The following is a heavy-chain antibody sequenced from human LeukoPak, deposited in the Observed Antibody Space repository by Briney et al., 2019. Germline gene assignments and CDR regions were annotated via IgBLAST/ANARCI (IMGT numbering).Heavy chain of an antibody. V-gene: IGHV4-59*01. CDR3: ARAVPDYYGSGSYLDY. CDR1: RGSISSYY. Sequence: SETLSLTCTVSRGSISSYYWSWIRQPPGKGLEWIGYNYYSGSTNYNPSLKSRVTISVDTSKNQFSLKLSSVTAADTAVYYCARAVPDYYGSGSYLDYWGQGTLVTVFS. J-gene: IGHJ4*02. D-gene: IGHD3-10*01. CDR2: NYYSGST.